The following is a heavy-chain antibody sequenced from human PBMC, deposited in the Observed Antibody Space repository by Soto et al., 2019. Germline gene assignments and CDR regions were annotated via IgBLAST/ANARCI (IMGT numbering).Heavy chain of an antibody. J-gene: IGHJ4*02. V-gene: IGHV4-34*01. D-gene: IGHD6-19*01. Sequence: PSETLSLTCAVYGGSFSGYYWSWIRQPPGKGLEWIGEINHSGSTNYNPSLKSRVTISVDTSKNQLSLKLSSVTAADTAVYYCANSRGAVAGFDYWGQGTLVTVSS. CDR1: GGSFSGYY. CDR2: INHSGST. CDR3: ANSRGAVAGFDY.